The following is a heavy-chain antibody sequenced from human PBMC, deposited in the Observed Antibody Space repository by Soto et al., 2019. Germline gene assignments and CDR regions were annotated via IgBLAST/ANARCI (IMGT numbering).Heavy chain of an antibody. CDR3: ARAQDSSSWGSFDY. CDR2: IYYSGNT. V-gene: IGHV4-4*02. D-gene: IGHD6-13*01. Sequence: SETLSLTCTVSGGSTSSDNYLSWIRQPPGKGLEWIGHIYYSGNTDYNPSLKSRVTISVDKSKNQFSLKLSSVTAADTAVYYCARAQDSSSWGSFDYWGQGTLVTVSS. J-gene: IGHJ4*02. CDR1: GGSTSSDNY.